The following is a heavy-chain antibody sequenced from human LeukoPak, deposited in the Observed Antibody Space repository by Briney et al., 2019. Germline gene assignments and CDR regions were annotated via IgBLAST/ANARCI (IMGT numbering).Heavy chain of an antibody. V-gene: IGHV4-39*07. CDR2: IYYSGST. CDR3: ARSPSNWNYYYYMDV. Sequence: SETLSLTCTVSGGSISSSSYYWGWIRQPPGKGLEWIGSIYYSGSTYYNPSLKSRVTISVDTSKNQFSLKLSSVTAADTAVYYCARSPSNWNYYYYMDVWGKGTTVTVSS. CDR1: GGSISSSSYY. D-gene: IGHD1-20*01. J-gene: IGHJ6*03.